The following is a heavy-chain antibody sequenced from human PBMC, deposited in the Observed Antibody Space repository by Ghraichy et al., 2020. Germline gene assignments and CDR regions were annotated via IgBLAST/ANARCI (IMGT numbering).Heavy chain of an antibody. CDR1: GGSISSYY. Sequence: SETLSLTCTVSGGSISSYYWTWIRQPPGKGLEWIGYVYNSGSTNYNPSLQSRVTISVDTSKNQFSLRLTSLTAADTAVYYCAREGSSSLGRFHHYMDVWGKGTTVIVSS. CDR3: AREGSSSLGRFHHYMDV. CDR2: VYNSGST. D-gene: IGHD6-6*01. V-gene: IGHV4-59*01. J-gene: IGHJ6*03.